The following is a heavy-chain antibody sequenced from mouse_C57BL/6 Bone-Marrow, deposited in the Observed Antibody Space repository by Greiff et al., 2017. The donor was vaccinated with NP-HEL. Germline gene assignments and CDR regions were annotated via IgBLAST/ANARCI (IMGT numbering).Heavy chain of an antibody. D-gene: IGHD1-1*01. Sequence: EVKLMESGAELVRPGASVKLSCTASGFNIKDDYMHWVKQRPEQGLEWIGWIDPENGDTEYASKFQGKATITADTSSNTAYLQLSSLTSEDTAVYCCTSYYYGSRGAYWGQGTLVTVSA. J-gene: IGHJ3*01. V-gene: IGHV14-4*01. CDR2: IDPENGDT. CDR1: GFNIKDDY. CDR3: TSYYYGSRGAY.